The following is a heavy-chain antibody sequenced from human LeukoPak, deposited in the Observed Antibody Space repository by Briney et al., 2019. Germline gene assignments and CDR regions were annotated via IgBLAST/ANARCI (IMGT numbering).Heavy chain of an antibody. CDR1: GYTFTSYG. J-gene: IGHJ4*02. V-gene: IGHV1-8*01. D-gene: IGHD2-2*01. CDR2: MNPNSGNT. CDR3: ARTCSGTSCADFDY. Sequence: WASVKVSCKASGYTFTSYGISWVRQATGQGLEWMGWMNPNSGNTGYAQKFQGRVTMTRDTSINTAYLELSSLRSEDTAMYYCARTCSGTSCADFDYWGQGTLVTVSS.